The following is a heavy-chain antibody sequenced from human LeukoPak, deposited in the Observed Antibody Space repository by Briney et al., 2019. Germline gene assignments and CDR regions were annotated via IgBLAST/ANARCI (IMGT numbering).Heavy chain of an antibody. D-gene: IGHD1-26*01. Sequence: GGSLRLSCAASGFTFSSYSMNWVRQAPGKGLEWVSYISSSSSTIYYADSVKGRFTISRDNAENSLYLQMNSLRAEDTAVYYCARLGGEPDYWGQGTLVTVSS. CDR1: GFTFSSYS. CDR2: ISSSSSTI. CDR3: ARLGGEPDY. J-gene: IGHJ4*02. V-gene: IGHV3-48*01.